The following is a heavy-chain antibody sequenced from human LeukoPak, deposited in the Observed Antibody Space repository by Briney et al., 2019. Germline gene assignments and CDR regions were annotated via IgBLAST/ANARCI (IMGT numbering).Heavy chain of an antibody. V-gene: IGHV1-69*13. J-gene: IGHJ4*02. D-gene: IGHD2-2*01. CDR1: GGTFSSYA. CDR2: IIPIFGTA. Sequence: GASVKVSCKASGGTFSSYAISWVRQAPGQGLEWMGGIIPIFGTANYAQKFQGRVTITADESTSTAYMELSSLRSEDTAVYYCARIELGYCSSTSCPYDYWGQGTLVTVSS. CDR3: ARIELGYCSSTSCPYDY.